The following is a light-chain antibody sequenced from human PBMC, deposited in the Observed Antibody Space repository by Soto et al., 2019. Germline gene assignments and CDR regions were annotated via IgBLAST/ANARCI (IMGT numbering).Light chain of an antibody. Sequence: VLTQPPSASGSPGQSVTISCTGTSSDVGAYNYVSWYQHHPGKAPKLMIYEVNKRPSGVPDRFSGSKSGNPAALTVSGLQAEDGADYYCTSHAGIIIFPYVFGTGTKVTVL. V-gene: IGLV2-8*01. J-gene: IGLJ1*01. CDR3: TSHAGIIIFPYV. CDR1: SSDVGAYNY. CDR2: EVN.